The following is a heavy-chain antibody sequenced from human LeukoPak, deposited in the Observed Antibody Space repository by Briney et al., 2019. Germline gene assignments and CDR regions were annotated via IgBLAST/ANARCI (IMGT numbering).Heavy chain of an antibody. D-gene: IGHD3-22*01. V-gene: IGHV1-2*02. J-gene: IGHJ1*01. CDR3: ARGGGGGYYDSSGYLH. Sequence: GASVKVSCKASGYTFTAYYMHWVRQAPGQGLEWMGWINPNSGGTNYAQKLQGRVTMTTDTYTSTAYMELRSLRSDDTAVCYCARGGGGGYYDSSGYLHWGQGTLVTVSS. CDR2: INPNSGGT. CDR1: GYTFTAYY.